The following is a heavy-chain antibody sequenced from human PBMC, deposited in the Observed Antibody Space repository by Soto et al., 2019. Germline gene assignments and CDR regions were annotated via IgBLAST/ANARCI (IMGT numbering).Heavy chain of an antibody. CDR1: RFTFSSYA. CDR2: ISGSGGST. Sequence: EVQLLESGGGLVQPGGSLRLSCAASRFTFSSYAMSWVRQAPGKGLEWVSAISGSGGSTYFADSVKVRFTISRDNSQNTLYLQMDSLRDEDSAVYYCAKLFSTRWYVDYWGQGTLVTVSS. CDR3: AKLFSTRWYVDY. J-gene: IGHJ4*02. V-gene: IGHV3-23*01. D-gene: IGHD6-13*01.